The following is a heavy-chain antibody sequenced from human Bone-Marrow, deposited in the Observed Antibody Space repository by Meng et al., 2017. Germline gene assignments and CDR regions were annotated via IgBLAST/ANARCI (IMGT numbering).Heavy chain of an antibody. D-gene: IGHD3-10*01. CDR2: IFSNDEK. J-gene: IGHJ5*02. V-gene: IGHV2-26*01. CDR3: ERIKGLGSRSYYHPFLVWFDL. CDR1: GVSLSKARMG. Sequence: SGPTLVKPPDTLTLTCTVSGVSLSKARMGVGWIRQPPWKALEWLAHIFSNDEKSYSTSLKSRRTISKETSKSQVVHTMTNMDPVDTATYYCERIKGLGSRSYYHPFLVWFDLWGQGTMVTVSS.